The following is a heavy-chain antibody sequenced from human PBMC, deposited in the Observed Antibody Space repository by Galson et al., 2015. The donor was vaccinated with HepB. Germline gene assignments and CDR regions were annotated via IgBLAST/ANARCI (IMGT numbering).Heavy chain of an antibody. V-gene: IGHV5-51*03. D-gene: IGHD3-22*01. J-gene: IGHJ4*02. CDR1: GYIFTSFW. CDR2: IYPADSDT. Sequence: QSGAEVKKPGESLKISCKGSGYIFTSFWIGWVRQMPGKGLEWMGIIYPADSDTTFSPSFQGQVSFSVDKSTSPAYLQWGSLQASDTAMYFCATAAHDSSGYYPLWGQGTLVTVSS. CDR3: ATAAHDSSGYYPL.